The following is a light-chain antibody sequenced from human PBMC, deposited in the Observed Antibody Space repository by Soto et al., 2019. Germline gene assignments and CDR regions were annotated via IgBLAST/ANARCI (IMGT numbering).Light chain of an antibody. Sequence: QSVLTQPPSASGTPGQRVTISCSGSSSNIGSNNVNWYQQLPGADPTHLMYSTNQRPSGVPDPFSGSRSGTSASLAISGLRSEDEADYYCAAWDGSLNVVLFGGGTKLTVL. CDR1: SSNIGSNN. V-gene: IGLV1-44*01. CDR3: AAWDGSLNVVL. J-gene: IGLJ2*01. CDR2: STN.